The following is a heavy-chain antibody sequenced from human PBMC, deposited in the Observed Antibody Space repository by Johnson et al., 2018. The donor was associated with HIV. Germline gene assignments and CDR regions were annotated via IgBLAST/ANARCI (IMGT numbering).Heavy chain of an antibody. D-gene: IGHD3-10*01. Sequence: QVQLVESGGGVVQPGRSLRLSCAASGFTFSSYAMHWVRQAPAKGLEWVAIISYEGSTKYYADSVKGRFTISRDNSKNTLYLQMNSLRAEDTAVYYCVRDRGTMLLDGAFDIWGQGTMVTVSS. V-gene: IGHV3-30*04. CDR3: VRDRGTMLLDGAFDI. CDR1: GFTFSSYA. CDR2: ISYEGSTK. J-gene: IGHJ3*02.